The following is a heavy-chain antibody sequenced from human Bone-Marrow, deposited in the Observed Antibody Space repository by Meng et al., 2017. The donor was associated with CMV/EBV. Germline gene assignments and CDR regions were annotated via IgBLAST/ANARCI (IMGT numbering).Heavy chain of an antibody. D-gene: IGHD2-2*01. V-gene: IGHV3-23*01. Sequence: GESLKISCAASGFTFSSYSMNWVRQAPGKGLEWVSAISGSGGSTYYADSVKGRFTISRDNSKNTLYLQMNSLRAEDTAVYYCAKNRPIVPAATFDYWGQGTLVTVSS. CDR1: GFTFSSYS. J-gene: IGHJ4*02. CDR3: AKNRPIVPAATFDY. CDR2: ISGSGGST.